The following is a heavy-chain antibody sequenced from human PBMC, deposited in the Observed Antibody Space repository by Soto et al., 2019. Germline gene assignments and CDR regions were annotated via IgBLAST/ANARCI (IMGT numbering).Heavy chain of an antibody. D-gene: IGHD2-21*02. Sequence: QVQLVESGGGVVQPGRSLRLSCAASGFTFSSYGMHWVRQAPGKGLEWVAVISYDGSNKYYADSVKGRFTISRDNSKNTLDLQMNSRRAEDTAVYYCAKEKVPVVVTSPFDYWGQGTLVTVSP. CDR1: GFTFSSYG. J-gene: IGHJ4*02. CDR3: AKEKVPVVVTSPFDY. CDR2: ISYDGSNK. V-gene: IGHV3-30*18.